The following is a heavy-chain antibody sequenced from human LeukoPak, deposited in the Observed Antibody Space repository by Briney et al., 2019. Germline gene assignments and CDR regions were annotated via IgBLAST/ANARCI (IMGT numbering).Heavy chain of an antibody. J-gene: IGHJ4*02. D-gene: IGHD1-14*01. CDR2: INPKNGDT. CDR1: GYIFTGHY. CDR3: AREGRDRSDTAAFDY. V-gene: IGHV1-2*02. Sequence: ASAKVSCKASGYIFTGHYMHWARQAPGQGLEWMGWINPKNGDTNSAQNFQGRVTMTRDTSITTVSMELSRLRRDDTAVYYCAREGRDRSDTAAFDYWGQGTLVTVST.